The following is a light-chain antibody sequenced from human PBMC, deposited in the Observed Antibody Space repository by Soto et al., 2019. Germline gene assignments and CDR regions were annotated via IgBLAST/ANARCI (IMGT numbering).Light chain of an antibody. CDR1: QSLSYY. Sequence: DIPMTQSPSSLSASVGVSVTITSWASQSLSYYLNWSQQTPGQAPKLLIYAAASLQSRVPSRCSGRGSGPECTPTISSLRPEDFATYDCQQSNSSPRTFGQGTKVEIK. CDR3: QQSNSSPRT. J-gene: IGKJ1*01. CDR2: AAA. V-gene: IGKV1-39*01.